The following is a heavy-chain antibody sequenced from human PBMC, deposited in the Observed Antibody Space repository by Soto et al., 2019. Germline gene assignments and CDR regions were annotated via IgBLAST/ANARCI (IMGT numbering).Heavy chain of an antibody. CDR1: GGSFSGYY. CDR2: INHSGST. D-gene: IGHD3-10*01. J-gene: IGHJ4*02. Sequence: SETLSLTCAVYGGSFSGYYWSWIRQPPGKGLEWIGEINHSGSTYYNPSLKSRVTISVDTSKNQFSLELSSVTAADTAVYYCARVVVRGDLIDYWGQGTLVTVSS. V-gene: IGHV4-34*09. CDR3: ARVVVRGDLIDY.